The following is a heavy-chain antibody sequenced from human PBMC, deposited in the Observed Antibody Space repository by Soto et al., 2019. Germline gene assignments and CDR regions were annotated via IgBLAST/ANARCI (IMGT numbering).Heavy chain of an antibody. CDR3: ARDMGFGLSDY. J-gene: IGHJ4*02. D-gene: IGHD3-10*01. Sequence: QVQLVQSGAEVKKPGASVKVSCKASGYTFTSYAMHWVRQAPGQRLEWMGWINAGNGNTKYSQKFQGRVTITRDTAASPAYMELSSLRSEDTAVYYCARDMGFGLSDYWGQGTLVTVSS. V-gene: IGHV1-3*01. CDR1: GYTFTSYA. CDR2: INAGNGNT.